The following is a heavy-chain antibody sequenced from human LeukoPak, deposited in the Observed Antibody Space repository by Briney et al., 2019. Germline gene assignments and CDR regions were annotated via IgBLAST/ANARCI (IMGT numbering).Heavy chain of an antibody. D-gene: IGHD2-15*01. CDR2: ISSSSTTI. J-gene: IGHJ4*02. CDR1: GFTFSVYS. Sequence: GGSLRLSCAASGFTFSVYSMNWVRQAPGKGLEWVSYISSSSTTIYYADSVKGRFTISRDNAKNSLFLQMNSLRAEDTAVYYCARELAVAATGYWGQGTLATISS. CDR3: ARELAVAATGY. V-gene: IGHV3-48*01.